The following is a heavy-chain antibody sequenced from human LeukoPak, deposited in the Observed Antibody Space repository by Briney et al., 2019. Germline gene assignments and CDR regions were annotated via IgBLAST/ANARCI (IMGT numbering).Heavy chain of an antibody. Sequence: KPSETLSLTCAVYGGSFNGYYWSWIRQPPGKGLEWIGEINHSGSTNYNPSLKSRVTISGDTSENQFSLRLSSVTAADTAVYYCARASYSYDISGWVPFDYWGQGTLVTVSS. CDR2: INHSGST. J-gene: IGHJ4*02. CDR1: GGSFNGYY. V-gene: IGHV4-34*01. CDR3: ARASYSYDISGWVPFDY. D-gene: IGHD3-22*01.